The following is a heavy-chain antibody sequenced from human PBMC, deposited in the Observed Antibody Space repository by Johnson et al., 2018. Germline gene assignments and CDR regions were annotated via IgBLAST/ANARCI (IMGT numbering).Heavy chain of an antibody. CDR2: IYYSGST. V-gene: IGHV4-59*01. CDR3: ARGFILGRPYTTYYYGMDV. J-gene: IGHJ6*02. D-gene: IGHD1-14*01. Sequence: QVQLQESGPGLVKPSETLSLTCTVSGGSISSYYWSWIRQPPGKGLEWIGYIYYSGSTNYNPSLKSRVTISVDTSKNQFSLKLSSVTAGDTAVYYCARGFILGRPYTTYYYGMDVWGQGTTVTVSS. CDR1: GGSISSYY.